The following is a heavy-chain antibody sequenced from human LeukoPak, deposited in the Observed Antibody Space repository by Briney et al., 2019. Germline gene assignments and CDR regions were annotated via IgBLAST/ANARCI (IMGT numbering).Heavy chain of an antibody. CDR2: INPNSGGT. J-gene: IGHJ3*02. CDR3: ARDSSSSWYTPRDAFDI. V-gene: IGHV1-2*02. CDR1: GYTFTGYY. D-gene: IGHD6-13*01. Sequence: ASVKVSCKASGYTFTGYYMHWVRQAPGQGLEWMGWINPNSGGTNYAQKFQGRVTMTRDTSISTAYMELSRLRSDDTAVYYCARDSSSSWYTPRDAFDIWSQGTMVTVSS.